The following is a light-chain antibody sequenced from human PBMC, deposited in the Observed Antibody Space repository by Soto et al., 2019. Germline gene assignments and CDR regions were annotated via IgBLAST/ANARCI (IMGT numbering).Light chain of an antibody. J-gene: IGKJ5*01. V-gene: IGKV1-39*01. CDR2: AAA. Sequence: DIQVTQSPSSLSASVGDRVTITCRASQSINRFLNWYQQKPGKAPKLLIYAAASLQSGVPSRFSGSGSGTDFTLTISSLQPEDFATYYCQQSYSPPPVTFGQGTRLEIK. CDR3: QQSYSPPPVT. CDR1: QSINRF.